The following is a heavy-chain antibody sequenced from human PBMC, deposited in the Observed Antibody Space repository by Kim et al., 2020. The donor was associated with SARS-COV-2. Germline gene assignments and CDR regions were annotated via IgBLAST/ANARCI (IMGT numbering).Heavy chain of an antibody. D-gene: IGHD4-17*01. Sequence: TNYSPSFQGHVTISADKSISTAYLQWSSLKASDTAMYYCARHHTVTAPNYWGQGTLVTVSS. CDR3: ARHHTVTAPNY. V-gene: IGHV5-10-1*01. J-gene: IGHJ4*02. CDR2: T.